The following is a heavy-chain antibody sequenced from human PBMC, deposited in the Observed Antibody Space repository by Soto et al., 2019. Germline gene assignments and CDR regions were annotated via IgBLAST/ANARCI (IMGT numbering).Heavy chain of an antibody. V-gene: IGHV3-30-3*01. J-gene: IGHJ4*02. CDR1: GFTFSSYA. CDR3: ARDLSSRCSGGSCYPFDY. D-gene: IGHD2-15*01. CDR2: ISYDGSNK. Sequence: QVQLVESGGGVVQPGRSLRLSCAASGFTFSSYAMHWVRQAPGKGLEWVAVISYDGSNKYYADSVKGRFTISRDNSKNTLYLQMNSLRAEDTAVYYCARDLSSRCSGGSCYPFDYWGQGPLVTVSS.